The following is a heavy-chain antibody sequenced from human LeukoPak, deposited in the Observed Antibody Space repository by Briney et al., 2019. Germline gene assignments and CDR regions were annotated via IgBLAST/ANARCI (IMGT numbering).Heavy chain of an antibody. CDR1: GFTFSSYP. J-gene: IGHJ4*02. D-gene: IGHD6-13*01. V-gene: IGHV3-23*01. CDR2: ISGGGGST. CDR3: AKRSSSWHFDY. Sequence: GGSLRLSCAASGFTFSSYPTSWVRQAPGKGLEWVSGISGGGGSTYYADSVKGRFTTSRDNSKNTLYLQMNSLRAEDTAVYYCAKRSSSWHFDYWGQGTLVTVSS.